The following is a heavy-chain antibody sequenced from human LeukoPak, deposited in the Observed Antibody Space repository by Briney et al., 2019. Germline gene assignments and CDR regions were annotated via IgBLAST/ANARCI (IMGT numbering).Heavy chain of an antibody. V-gene: IGHV1-8*03. J-gene: IGHJ6*03. CDR2: MNPNSGNT. Sequence: AASVTVSCKASGYTFTSYDINWVRQAPGQGLEWMGWMNPNSGNTGYAQKFQGRVTITRNTSISTAYMELSSLRSEDTAVYYCARAGYSSSWYYYYYYMDVWGKGTTVTVSS. CDR1: GYTFTSYD. D-gene: IGHD6-13*01. CDR3: ARAGYSSSWYYYYYYMDV.